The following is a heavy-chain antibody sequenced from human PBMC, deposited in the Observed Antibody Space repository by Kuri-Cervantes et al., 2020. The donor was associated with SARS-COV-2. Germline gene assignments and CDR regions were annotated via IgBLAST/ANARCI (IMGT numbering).Heavy chain of an antibody. D-gene: IGHD1-1*01. CDR1: GFIYSSYS. J-gene: IGHJ3*02. V-gene: IGHV3-48*01. CDR2: ISGSSSTK. Sequence: GESLKISCAASGFIYSSYSMNWVRQAPGKGLEWVSYISGSSSTKYYADSVKGRFTISRDNAKNSLYLQMNSLRAEDTAVYYCARGLGTADAFDIWGQGTMVTVSS. CDR3: ARGLGTADAFDI.